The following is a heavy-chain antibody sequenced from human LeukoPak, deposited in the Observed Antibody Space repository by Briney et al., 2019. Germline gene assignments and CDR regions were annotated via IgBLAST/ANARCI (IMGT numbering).Heavy chain of an antibody. J-gene: IGHJ4*02. D-gene: IGHD1-26*01. Sequence: GGSLRPSCAASGFTFSDYYMSWIRQAPGKGLEWVSYISSSGSTIYYADSVKGRFTTSRDNAKNSLYLQMNSLRAEDTAVYYCARDLYSGSYYDYWGQGTLVTVSS. CDR3: ARDLYSGSYYDY. CDR1: GFTFSDYY. CDR2: ISSSGSTI. V-gene: IGHV3-11*01.